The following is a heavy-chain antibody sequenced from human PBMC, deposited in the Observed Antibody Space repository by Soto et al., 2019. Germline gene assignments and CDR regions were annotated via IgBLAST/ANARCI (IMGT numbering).Heavy chain of an antibody. D-gene: IGHD3-10*01. CDR3: ARRSPTIPAPYDY. CDR2: IYPDDSDT. J-gene: IGHJ4*02. CDR1: GYYFNNYW. V-gene: IGHV5-51*01. Sequence: GESLKISCKASGYYFNNYWIAWVRQMPGKGLEWMGIIYPDDSDTKYSPSFEGQVTISADKSITTAYLQWSSLKASDTAIYYCARRSPTIPAPYDYWGQGAQVTVSS.